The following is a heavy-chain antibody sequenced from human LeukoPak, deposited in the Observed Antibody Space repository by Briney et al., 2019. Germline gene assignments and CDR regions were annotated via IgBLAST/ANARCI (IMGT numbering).Heavy chain of an antibody. V-gene: IGHV4-59*01. CDR2: IYYSGST. J-gene: IGHJ6*03. Sequence: PSETLSLTCTVSGGSISSYYWSWIRQPPGKGLEGIGYIYYSGSTNYNPSLKSRVTISVDTSKSQFSLKLSSVTAADTAVYYCARDRATYYYYYMDVWGKGTTVTVSS. CDR1: GGSISSYY. CDR3: ARDRATYYYYYMDV. D-gene: IGHD1-26*01.